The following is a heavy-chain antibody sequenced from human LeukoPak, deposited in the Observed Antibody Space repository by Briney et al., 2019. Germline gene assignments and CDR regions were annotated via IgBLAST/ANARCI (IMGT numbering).Heavy chain of an antibody. J-gene: IGHJ5*02. CDR1: GFTVSSNY. Sequence: GGSLRLSCAASGFTVSSNYMSWVRQAPGKGLGWVSVIYSGGSTYYADSVKGRFTISRDNSKNTLYLQMNSLRAEDTAVYYCARVNGYNTWFDPWGQGTLVTVSS. CDR2: IYSGGST. CDR3: ARVNGYNTWFDP. V-gene: IGHV3-66*01. D-gene: IGHD1-1*01.